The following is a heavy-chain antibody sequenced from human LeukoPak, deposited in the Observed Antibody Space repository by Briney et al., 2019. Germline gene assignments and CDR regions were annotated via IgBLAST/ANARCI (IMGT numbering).Heavy chain of an antibody. CDR2: INHSGST. CDR3: ARESFGLYGDYVNAFDI. V-gene: IGHV4-34*01. J-gene: IGHJ3*02. CDR1: GGSISSYY. Sequence: SETLSLTCTVSGGSISSYYWSWIRQPPGKGLEWIGEINHSGSTNYNPSLKSRVTISVDTSKNQFSLKLSSVTAADTAVYYCARESFGLYGDYVNAFDIWGQGTMVTVSS. D-gene: IGHD4-17*01.